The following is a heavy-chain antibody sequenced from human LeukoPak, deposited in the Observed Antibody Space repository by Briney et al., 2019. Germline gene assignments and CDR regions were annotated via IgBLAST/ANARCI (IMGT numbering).Heavy chain of an antibody. CDR2: ISSNGGST. J-gene: IGHJ1*01. CDR3: ARDAQQQLVYAEYFQH. D-gene: IGHD6-13*01. V-gene: IGHV3-64*01. CDR1: GFTFSSYA. Sequence: GGSLRLSCAASGFTFSSYAMHWVRQAPGKGLEYVSAISSNGGSTYNANSVKGRFTISRDNSKNTLYLQMGSLRAEDMAVYYCARDAQQQLVYAEYFQHWGQGTLVTVSS.